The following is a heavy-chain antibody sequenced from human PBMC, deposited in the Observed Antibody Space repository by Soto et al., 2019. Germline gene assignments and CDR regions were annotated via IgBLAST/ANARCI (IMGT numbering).Heavy chain of an antibody. J-gene: IGHJ4*02. CDR1: GFTFSSYA. CDR2: ISGGGGST. CDR3: AKDGRRWDLPADY. V-gene: IGHV3-23*01. D-gene: IGHD1-26*01. Sequence: GRSLRLSCAASGFTFSSYAMSWVRQAPGKGLEWVSAISGGGGSTYYADSVKGRFTISRDNSKNTLYLQMNSLRAEDTAVYYCAKDGRRWDLPADYWGQGALVTVSS.